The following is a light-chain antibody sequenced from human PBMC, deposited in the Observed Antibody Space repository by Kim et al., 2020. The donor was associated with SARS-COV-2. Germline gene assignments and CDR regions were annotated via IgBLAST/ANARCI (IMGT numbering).Light chain of an antibody. V-gene: IGLV1-47*01. J-gene: IGLJ3*02. CDR1: SSNIGNNY. Sequence: QSVLTQPPSASGTPGQRVTFSCSGSSSNIGNNYVSWHQQLPGTAPRLLIYRNYQRPSGVPDRFSGSTSGTSASLAISGLRSEDEADYYCAAWDDSLNGWVFGGGTQLTVL. CDR2: RNY. CDR3: AAWDDSLNGWV.